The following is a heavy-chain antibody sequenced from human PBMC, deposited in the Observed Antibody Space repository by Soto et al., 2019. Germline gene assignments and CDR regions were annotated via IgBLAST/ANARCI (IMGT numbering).Heavy chain of an antibody. CDR1: GDSISSGGHY. J-gene: IGHJ4*02. V-gene: IGHV4-31*03. Sequence: QVQLQESGPGLVKPSQTLSLTCTVSGDSISSGGHYWTWIRQYPGKGLEWMGYIYNSGNAFYNPSLKSRLTMSVDTSNNQFSLRLSSVTATDTAVSYCARGGGTYTAYWGQGTLVIVSS. D-gene: IGHD3-16*01. CDR2: IYNSGNA. CDR3: ARGGGTYTAY.